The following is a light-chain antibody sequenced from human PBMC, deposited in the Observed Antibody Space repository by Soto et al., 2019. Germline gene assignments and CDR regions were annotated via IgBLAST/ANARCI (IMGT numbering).Light chain of an antibody. J-gene: IGLJ2*01. V-gene: IGLV2-14*01. CDR1: SSDVGGYAY. CDR2: EVS. Sequence: QSALTQPASVSGSPGQTITISCTGTSSDVGGYAYVSWYQQYPGKVPNLVISEVSNRPSGVSHRFSGSRSGNTASLTISGLQAEDEADYHCSSYTSMTTPVFGGGTKVTVL. CDR3: SSYTSMTTPV.